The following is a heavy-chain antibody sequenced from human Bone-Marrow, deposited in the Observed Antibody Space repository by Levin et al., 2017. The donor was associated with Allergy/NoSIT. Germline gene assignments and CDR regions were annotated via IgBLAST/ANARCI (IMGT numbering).Heavy chain of an antibody. Sequence: TGGSLRLSCAASGFTFSTYAMSWVRQAPGTGLEWVSAISGSDDGTNYADSVKGRFTISRDNFKNTLYLQMNSLRADDTAIYYCAKASQGSCRGALCYTLDYWGQGALVTVSS. CDR3: AKASQGSCRGALCYTLDY. D-gene: IGHD2-15*01. J-gene: IGHJ4*02. V-gene: IGHV3-23*01. CDR2: ISGSDDGT. CDR1: GFTFSTYA.